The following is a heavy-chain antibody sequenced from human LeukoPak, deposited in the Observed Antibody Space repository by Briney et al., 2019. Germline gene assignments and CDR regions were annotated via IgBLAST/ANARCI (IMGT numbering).Heavy chain of an antibody. CDR3: ARLNRIGSSSGFEFYFDY. D-gene: IGHD6-6*01. V-gene: IGHV4-38-2*02. J-gene: IGHJ4*02. CDR2: IYHSGST. Sequence: SETLSLTCTVSGYSISSGYYWGWIRQPPGKGLEWIGSIYHSGSTYYNPSLKSRVTISVDTSKNQFSLKLSPVTAADTAVYYCARLNRIGSSSGFEFYFDYWGQGTLVTVSS. CDR1: GYSISSGYY.